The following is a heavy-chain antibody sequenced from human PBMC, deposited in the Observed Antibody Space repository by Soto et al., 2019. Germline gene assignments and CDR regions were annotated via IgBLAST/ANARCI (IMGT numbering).Heavy chain of an antibody. CDR2: IDHAGST. CDR1: SGPFIGSY. J-gene: IGHJ5*02. CDR3: ARGRGTADVSRRNWFDP. Sequence: QVQLQQWGAGLLKPSKTRSPTAAVISGPFIGSYWTGSRSSPGRGLEWIGEIDHAGSTNYNPSLKSRVIISVDTLKNQFSLKVNSVAAADTAIYYCARGRGTADVSRRNWFDPWGQGTLVTVSS. D-gene: IGHD6-13*01. V-gene: IGHV4-34*01.